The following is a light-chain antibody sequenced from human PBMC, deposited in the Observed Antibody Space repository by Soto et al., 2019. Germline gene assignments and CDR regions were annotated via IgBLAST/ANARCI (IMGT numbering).Light chain of an antibody. J-gene: IGLJ1*01. CDR1: SSDVGAYNY. Sequence: QSVLTQPDSVSGSPGQSITISCTGSSSDVGAYNYVSWFQQHPGKAPKFMIYEVRNRPSGVSNRFSGSKSGNTASLTVSGLQAEDEADYYCSSYTTSNTYVFGTGTKVTVL. CDR2: EVR. CDR3: SSYTTSNTYV. V-gene: IGLV2-14*01.